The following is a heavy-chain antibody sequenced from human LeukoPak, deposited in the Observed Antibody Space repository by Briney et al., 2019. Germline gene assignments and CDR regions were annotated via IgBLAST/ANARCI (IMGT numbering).Heavy chain of an antibody. D-gene: IGHD2-15*01. CDR2: INHSGST. Sequence: PSETLSLTCAVYGGSFSGYYWSWIRQPPGKGLEWIGEINHSGSTNYNPSLKSRVTISVDTSKNQFSLKLSSVTAADTAVYYCARAAGWPLYYFDYWGQGTLVTVSS. CDR3: ARAAGWPLYYFDY. V-gene: IGHV4-34*01. CDR1: GGSFSGYY. J-gene: IGHJ4*02.